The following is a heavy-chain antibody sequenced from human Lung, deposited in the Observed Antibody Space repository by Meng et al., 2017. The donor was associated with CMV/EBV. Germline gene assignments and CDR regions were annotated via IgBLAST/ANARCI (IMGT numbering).Heavy chain of an antibody. CDR3: VKFIRGDQPDGSFDI. D-gene: IGHD3-10*01. V-gene: IGHV3-30*02. CDR1: GFTFSRYG. Sequence: GGSLRLXCAASGFTFSRYGMDWVRQGPGKGLEWVTFIENDGSSKYYADSVKGRFTISRDNFKNTVHLQINSLRAEDTALYYCVKFIRGDQPDGSFDIWGNGXMVTVSS. J-gene: IGHJ3*02. CDR2: IENDGSSK.